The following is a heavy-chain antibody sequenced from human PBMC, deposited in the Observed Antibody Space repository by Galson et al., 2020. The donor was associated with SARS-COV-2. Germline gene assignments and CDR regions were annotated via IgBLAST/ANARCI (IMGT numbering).Heavy chain of an antibody. CDR1: GFTFSSYD. D-gene: IGHD3-3*01. J-gene: IGHJ4*02. CDR2: ISGSGGST. CDR3: AKDLGGSRFLEWVLLMEWCC. Sequence: GGSLRLSCAASGFTFSSYDMSWVRQAPGKGLEWVSAISGSGGSTYYADSVKGRFTISRDNSNNTLYLQMNSLRAEDTVVYYCAKDLGGSRFLEWVLLMEWCCWGQGTLVTVSS. V-gene: IGHV3-23*01.